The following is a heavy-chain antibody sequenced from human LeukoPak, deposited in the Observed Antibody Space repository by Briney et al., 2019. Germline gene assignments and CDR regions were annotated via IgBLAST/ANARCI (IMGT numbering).Heavy chain of an antibody. CDR3: ARGTVTTPYYFDY. V-gene: IGHV4-59*13. CDR2: IYYSGST. J-gene: IGHJ4*02. Sequence: SETLSLTCTVSGGSISSYYWSWIRLPPGKGLEWLGYIYYSGSTNYSPSLKSRVTISVDTSKNQFSLKLSSVTAADTAVYYCARGTVTTPYYFDYWGQGTLVTVSS. D-gene: IGHD4-17*01. CDR1: GGSISSYY.